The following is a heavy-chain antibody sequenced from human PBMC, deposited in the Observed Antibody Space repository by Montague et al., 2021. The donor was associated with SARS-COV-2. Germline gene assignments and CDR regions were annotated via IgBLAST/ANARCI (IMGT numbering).Heavy chain of an antibody. V-gene: IGHV4-59*01. D-gene: IGHD2-21*02. CDR3: ARAQTTCSMDDCENCFDS. J-gene: IGHJ5*01. CDR1: GGSISGYY. Sequence: SETLSLTCNVSGGSISGYYWTWIRQPPGKGLEWLWHVDNTGSTNYNPSLRSRVTISIDTPKSQFSLKLRSVTAADTAVYFCARAQTTCSMDDCENCFDSWGQGALVTVSS. CDR2: VDNTGST.